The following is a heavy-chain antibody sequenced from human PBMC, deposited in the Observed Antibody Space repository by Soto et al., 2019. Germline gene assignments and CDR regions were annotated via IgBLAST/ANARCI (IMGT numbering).Heavy chain of an antibody. CDR1: GFTFSSST. CDR3: ARGGGPVDY. CDR2: ISSSGSYI. D-gene: IGHD3-16*01. Sequence: PGGSLRLSCAASGFTFSSSTMNWVRQAQGKGLEWVSSISSSGSYIYYAASVKGRFTISRDNAKNSLFLQMNSLRAEDTAVYYCARGGGPVDYWGQGTLVTVSS. V-gene: IGHV3-21*01. J-gene: IGHJ4*02.